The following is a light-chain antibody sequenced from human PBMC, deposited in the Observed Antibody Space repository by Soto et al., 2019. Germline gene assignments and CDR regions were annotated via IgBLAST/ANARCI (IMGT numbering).Light chain of an antibody. CDR1: HGISTW. J-gene: IGKJ5*01. V-gene: IGKV1-12*01. CDR2: GAS. CDR3: QQANSFPIT. Sequence: EIQMTHPPSSVSASVGGRVTITCQSSHGISTWLDWYQQKAGKAPNLLIYGASNLHSGVPSRFSGSGSGTNFTLTISSLQPEDFATYYCQQANSFPITFGQGTQLEIK.